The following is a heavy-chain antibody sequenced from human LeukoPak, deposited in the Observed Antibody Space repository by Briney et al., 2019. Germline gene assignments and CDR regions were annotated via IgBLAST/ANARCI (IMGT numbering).Heavy chain of an antibody. J-gene: IGHJ5*02. CDR1: GFTVSSNY. CDR3: ARFITMMSIGNWFDP. Sequence: GGSLRLSCAASGFTVSSNYMSWVRQAPGKWLEWVSVIYSGGSTYYADSVKGRFTISRDNSKNTLYLQMNSLRAEDTAVYYCARFITMMSIGNWFDPWGQGTLVTVSS. D-gene: IGHD3-22*01. CDR2: IYSGGST. V-gene: IGHV3-66*02.